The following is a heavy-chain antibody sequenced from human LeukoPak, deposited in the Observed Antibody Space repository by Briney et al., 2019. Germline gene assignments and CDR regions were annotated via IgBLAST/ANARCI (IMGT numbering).Heavy chain of an antibody. CDR3: ARHGSVAYYDILTGYGARGYFDY. V-gene: IGHV4-39*01. CDR2: IYSSGSP. D-gene: IGHD3-9*01. J-gene: IGHJ4*02. CDR1: GCSISSSSYY. Sequence: SETLSLTCTVSGCSISSSSYYWGWIRQPPGQGLEWIGSIYSSGSPYYNPFLMSRVTISVDTSKNRFSLKLSSVTAADTAVYYCARHGSVAYYDILTGYGARGYFDYWGQGTLVTVSS.